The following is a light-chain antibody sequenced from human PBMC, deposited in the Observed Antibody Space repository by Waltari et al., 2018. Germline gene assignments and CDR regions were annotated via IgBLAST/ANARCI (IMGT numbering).Light chain of an antibody. CDR2: EVN. CDR1: SSDVGSYNL. J-gene: IGLJ2*01. V-gene: IGLV2-23*02. Sequence: QSALTQPASVSGSPEQSITISCTGTSSDVGSYNLVSWYQQHPGKAPKLMISEVNERPSCVSIRFSVSKSGNTASLTISWLQAEDEADYYCCSYAGSNTVLFGGGTKLTVL. CDR3: CSYAGSNTVL.